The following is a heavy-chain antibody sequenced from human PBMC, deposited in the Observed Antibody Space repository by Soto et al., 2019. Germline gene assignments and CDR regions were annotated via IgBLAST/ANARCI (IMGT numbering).Heavy chain of an antibody. CDR3: ARTDYDILTGYYPPDY. J-gene: IGHJ4*02. D-gene: IGHD3-9*01. CDR2: ISAYNGNT. V-gene: IGHV1-18*01. Sequence: WASVKVSCKASGYTFTSYGISWVRQAPGQGLEWMGWISAYNGNTNYAQKLQGRVTMTTDTSTSTAYMELRSLRSDDTAVYYCARTDYDILTGYYPPDYWGQGTLVTVSS. CDR1: GYTFTSYG.